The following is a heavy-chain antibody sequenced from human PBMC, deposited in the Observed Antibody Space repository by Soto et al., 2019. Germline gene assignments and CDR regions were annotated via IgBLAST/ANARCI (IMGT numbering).Heavy chain of an antibody. Sequence: QVQLVESGGGVVPPGRSLRLSCAASGFTFSSYGMHWVRQSPGKGLEWVAVIWYDGSNKYYADSVKGRFTISRDNSKNTLYLQMNSLRAEDTAVYYCERDSGGYALWGQGTLVTVSS. V-gene: IGHV3-33*01. J-gene: IGHJ4*02. CDR2: IWYDGSNK. CDR3: ERDSGGYAL. D-gene: IGHD5-12*01. CDR1: GFTFSSYG.